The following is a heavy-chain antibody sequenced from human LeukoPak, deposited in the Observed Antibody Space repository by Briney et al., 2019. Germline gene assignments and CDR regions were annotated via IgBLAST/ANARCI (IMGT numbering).Heavy chain of an antibody. CDR3: ASVRRGFGESSKYYSYYYMHV. J-gene: IGHJ6*03. Sequence: SETLSLTCTVSGGSISSSSYYWGWIRQPPGKGLEWIGNIYYSGSTYYNPSLKSRVTISVDTSNNQFSLKLSAVAAADTAVYYCASVRRGFGESSKYYSYYYMHVWGNGTTVTIAS. D-gene: IGHD3-10*01. CDR2: IYYSGST. V-gene: IGHV4-39*01. CDR1: GGSISSSSYY.